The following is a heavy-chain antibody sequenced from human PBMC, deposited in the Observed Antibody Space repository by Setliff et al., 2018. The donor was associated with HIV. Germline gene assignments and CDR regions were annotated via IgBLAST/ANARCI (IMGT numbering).Heavy chain of an antibody. CDR3: AQAQTSVSGSYYQYLQH. D-gene: IGHD3-10*01. V-gene: IGHV3-23*01. Sequence: PGGSLRLSCAASELTFSNYAMTWVRQAPGKGLEWVSSLSGSGGSTYYADPVKGRFTISRDNSKNTLYLRMNSLRAEDTAVYYCAQAQTSVSGSYYQYLQHWGQGTLVTVSS. CDR1: ELTFSNYA. CDR2: LSGSGGST. J-gene: IGHJ1*01.